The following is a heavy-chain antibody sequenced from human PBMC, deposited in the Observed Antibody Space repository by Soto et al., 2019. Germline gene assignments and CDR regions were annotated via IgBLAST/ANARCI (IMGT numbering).Heavy chain of an antibody. J-gene: IGHJ4*02. CDR1: GYTFTGYY. CDR2: INPKSGDT. CDR3: ARVSPRMGALPTY. D-gene: IGHD1-26*01. V-gene: IGHV1-2*02. Sequence: QVQLVQSGDEVKKSGASLKVSCKASGYTFTGYYIHWVRQAPGQGLEWMGWINPKSGDTNYAQKFQGKVSMTRETTNTTTYMEVSRLKSDDTAVYYCARVSPRMGALPTYWGQGTLVTVSS.